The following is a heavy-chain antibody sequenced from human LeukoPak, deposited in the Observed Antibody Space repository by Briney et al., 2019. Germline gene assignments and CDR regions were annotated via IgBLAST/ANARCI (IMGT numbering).Heavy chain of an antibody. CDR3: ARGAYCNGVRCPDAFDI. CDR1: GFTFSDYY. V-gene: IGHV3-72*01. D-gene: IGHD2-15*01. Sequence: GGSLRLSCAASGFTFSDYYMDWVRQAPGEGLEWVGCSRKKANSYITEYGAAVKGRFTISRDDPKNSLSLQMHSLKSEDTAVDYCARGAYCNGVRCPDAFDIWGQGTMVTVSS. CDR2: SRKKANSYIT. J-gene: IGHJ3*02.